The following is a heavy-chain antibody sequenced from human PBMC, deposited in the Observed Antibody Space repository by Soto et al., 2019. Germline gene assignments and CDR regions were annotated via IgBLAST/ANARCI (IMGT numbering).Heavy chain of an antibody. Sequence: EVQLLESGGGLVQPGGSLRLSCAASGFTFSSYAMSWVRQAPGRGLEWVSAISGSGGSTYYADSVRGRFTISRDNSKSTLYLQMNSLRAEDTAVYYCAKDPGRKVRLHGVDYWGQGTLVTVSS. V-gene: IGHV3-23*01. J-gene: IGHJ4*02. CDR1: GFTFSSYA. CDR2: ISGSGGST. CDR3: AKDPGRKVRLHGVDY. D-gene: IGHD4-4*01.